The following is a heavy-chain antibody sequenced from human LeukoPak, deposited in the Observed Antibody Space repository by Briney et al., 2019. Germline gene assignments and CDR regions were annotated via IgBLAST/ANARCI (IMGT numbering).Heavy chain of an antibody. Sequence: SGRSLSLSCAASGFTFSSYGMHWVRQAPGKGLEWVAVIWYDGSNKYYADSVKGRFTISRDNSKNTLYLQMNSLRAEDTAVYYCARDQVDGSGNYGMYVWGKGTTVTVSS. CDR1: GFTFSSYG. CDR2: IWYDGSNK. D-gene: IGHD3-10*01. CDR3: ARDQVDGSGNYGMYV. V-gene: IGHV3-33*01. J-gene: IGHJ6*04.